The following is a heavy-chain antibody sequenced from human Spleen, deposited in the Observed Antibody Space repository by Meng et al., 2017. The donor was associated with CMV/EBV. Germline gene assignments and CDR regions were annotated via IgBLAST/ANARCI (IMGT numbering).Heavy chain of an antibody. CDR3: ASELVVVAALVDY. CDR1: GDSISSSSYS. J-gene: IGHJ4*02. D-gene: IGHD2-15*01. CDR2: IYYGRST. Sequence: SETLSLTCSVSGDSISSSSYSWGWIRQPPGKGLEWIGTIYYGRSTSYNTSLKSRVTLSVDTSKNQFSLKMASVTAADTALYYCASELVVVAALVDYWGQGTLVTVSS. V-gene: IGHV4-39*07.